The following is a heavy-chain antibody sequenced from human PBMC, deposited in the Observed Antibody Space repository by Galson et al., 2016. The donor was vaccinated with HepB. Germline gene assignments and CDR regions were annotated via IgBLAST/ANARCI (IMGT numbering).Heavy chain of an antibody. CDR1: GYSFSSYW. Sequence: QSGAEVKKPGESLKISCKGSGYSFSSYWIGWVRQMPEKGLEWMGVIYPGDSDTRYSPSFQGQVTISVDKSISTAYLQWSSLKASDTAIYYCARQDYEILTGFPAPYNAVDIRGQGTKVTGSS. CDR3: ARQDYEILTGFPAPYNAVDI. CDR2: IYPGDSDT. D-gene: IGHD3-9*01. V-gene: IGHV5-51*01. J-gene: IGHJ3*02.